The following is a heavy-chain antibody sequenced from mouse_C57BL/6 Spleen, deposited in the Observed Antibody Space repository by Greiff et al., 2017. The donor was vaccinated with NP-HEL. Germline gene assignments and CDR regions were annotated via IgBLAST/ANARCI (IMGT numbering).Heavy chain of an antibody. V-gene: IGHV1-26*01. CDR3: AREGFITTVVEGAMDY. Sequence: VQLQQSGPELVKPGASVKISCKASGYTFTDYYMNWVKQSHGKSLEWIGDINPNNGGTSYNQKFKGKATLTVDKSSSTAYMELRSLTSEDSAVYYCAREGFITTVVEGAMDYWGQGTSVTVSS. CDR2: INPNNGGT. D-gene: IGHD1-1*01. J-gene: IGHJ4*01. CDR1: GYTFTDYY.